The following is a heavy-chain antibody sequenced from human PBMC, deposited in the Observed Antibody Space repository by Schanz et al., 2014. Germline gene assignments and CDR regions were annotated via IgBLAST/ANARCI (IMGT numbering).Heavy chain of an antibody. CDR3: ARDAADFYDILTEEDY. D-gene: IGHD3-9*01. J-gene: IGHJ4*02. Sequence: QVQLVQSGAEVKKPGASVKVSCKASGYTFTSYGISWVRQAPGQGLEWMGWISVYNHNKEYDQKFQGRVTMTTDTSTSTAYMALRSLRSDDTAVYYCARDAADFYDILTEEDYWGQGTLVTVSS. CDR1: GYTFTSYG. CDR2: ISVYNHNK. V-gene: IGHV1-18*01.